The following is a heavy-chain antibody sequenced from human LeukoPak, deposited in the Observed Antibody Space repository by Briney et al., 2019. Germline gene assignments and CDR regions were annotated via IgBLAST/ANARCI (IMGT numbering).Heavy chain of an antibody. CDR3: ARTLSIVVVPAAIPNWFDP. J-gene: IGHJ5*02. CDR1: GGSISSSSYY. CDR2: IYYSGST. V-gene: IGHV4-39*01. Sequence: SETLSFTCTVSGGSISSSSYYWGWIRQPPGKGLEWIGSIYYSGSTYYNPSLKSRVTISVDTSKNQFSLKLSSVTAADTAVYYCARTLSIVVVPAAIPNWFDPWGQGTLVTVSS. D-gene: IGHD2-2*02.